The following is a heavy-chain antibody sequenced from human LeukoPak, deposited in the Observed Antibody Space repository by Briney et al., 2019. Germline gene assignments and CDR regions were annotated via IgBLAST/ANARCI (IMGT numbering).Heavy chain of an antibody. D-gene: IGHD1-26*01. V-gene: IGHV3-48*04. CDR1: GFTSSSYS. Sequence: GGSLRLSCAASGFTSSSYSMNWVRQAPGKGLEWISFISSSSSTIYYADSVKGRFTISRDNAKNSLYLQMNSLRAEDTAAYYCARDRGGSYSAIDYWGQGTLVTVSS. CDR3: ARDRGGSYSAIDY. J-gene: IGHJ4*02. CDR2: ISSSSSTI.